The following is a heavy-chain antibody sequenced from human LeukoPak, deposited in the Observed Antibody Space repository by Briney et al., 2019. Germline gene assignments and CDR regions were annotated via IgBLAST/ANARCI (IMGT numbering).Heavy chain of an antibody. V-gene: IGHV4-61*02. CDR3: ARDYYYDSSVWENAFDI. J-gene: IGHJ3*02. CDR2: IYTSGST. Sequence: SETLSLTCTVSGGSISSGSYYWSWIRQPAGKGLEWIGRIYTSGSTNYNPSLKSRVTISVDTSKNQFSLKLSSVTAADTAVYYCARDYYYDSSVWENAFDIWGQGTMVTVSS. CDR1: GGSISSGSYY. D-gene: IGHD3-22*01.